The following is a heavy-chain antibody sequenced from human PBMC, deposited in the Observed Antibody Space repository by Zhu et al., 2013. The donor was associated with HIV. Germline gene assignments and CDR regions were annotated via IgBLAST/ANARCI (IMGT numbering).Heavy chain of an antibody. D-gene: IGHD5-12*01. CDR1: GFTFTSSA. CDR3: AAVRGYDPVAYYYGMDV. V-gene: IGHV1-58*01. CDR2: IVVGSGNT. J-gene: IGHJ6*02. Sequence: QLVQSGPEVKKPGTSVKVSCKASGFTFTSSAVQWVRQARGQRLEWIGWIVVGSGNTNYAQKFQERVTITRDMSTSTAYMELSSLRSEDTAVYYCAAVRGYDPVAYYYGMDVWGQGTTVTVSS.